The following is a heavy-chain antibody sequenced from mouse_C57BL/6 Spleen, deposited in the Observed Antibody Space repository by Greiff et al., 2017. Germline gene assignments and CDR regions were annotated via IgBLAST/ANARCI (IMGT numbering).Heavy chain of an antibody. Sequence: EVQLQQSGPELVKPGASVKISCKASGYTFTDYYMNWVKQSHGKSLEWIGDINPNNGGTSYNQKFKGKATLTVDKSSSTAYMELRSLTSEDSAVYYCARSLYYGNRTLFDYWGQGTTRTVSS. J-gene: IGHJ2*01. V-gene: IGHV1-26*01. CDR3: ARSLYYGNRTLFDY. CDR2: INPNNGGT. CDR1: GYTFTDYY. D-gene: IGHD2-1*01.